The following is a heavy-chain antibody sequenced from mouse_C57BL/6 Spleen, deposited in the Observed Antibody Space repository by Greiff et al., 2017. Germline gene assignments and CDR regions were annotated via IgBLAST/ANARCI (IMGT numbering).Heavy chain of an antibody. CDR3: ANDYGSSYSSYWYIDV. J-gene: IGHJ1*03. Sequence: QVQLQQPGAELVRPGSSVKLSCKASGYTFTSYWMDWVKQRPGQGLEWIGNIYPSDSETHYNQKFKDKATLTVAKSSSTAYMQHSSLTSEDSAVYYCANDYGSSYSSYWYIDVWGTGTTVTVSS. D-gene: IGHD1-1*01. CDR1: GYTFTSYW. CDR2: IYPSDSET. V-gene: IGHV1-61*01.